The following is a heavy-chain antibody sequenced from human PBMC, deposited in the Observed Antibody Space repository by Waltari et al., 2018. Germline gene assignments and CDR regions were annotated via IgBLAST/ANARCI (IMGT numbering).Heavy chain of an antibody. CDR3: ARNDGYNYWYFDL. J-gene: IGHJ2*01. Sequence: QVQLVQSGAEVKKPGSSVKVSCKASGGTFRSYAISWVRQAPGQGLERMGRIIPIFGTANYAQKFQGRVTITADKSTSTAYMELSSLRSEDTAVYYCARNDGYNYWYFDLWGRGTLVTVSS. D-gene: IGHD5-12*01. CDR2: IIPIFGTA. V-gene: IGHV1-69*08. CDR1: GGTFRSYA.